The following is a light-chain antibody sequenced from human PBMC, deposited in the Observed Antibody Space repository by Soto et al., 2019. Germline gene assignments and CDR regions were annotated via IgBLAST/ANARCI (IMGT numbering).Light chain of an antibody. CDR3: QQGYSSAIT. V-gene: IGKV1-5*03. CDR1: QTISSW. J-gene: IGKJ5*01. Sequence: DIQMTQSPSSLSASVGDRVTITCRASQTISSWLAWYQQKPGKAPKLLIYKASTLKSGVPSRFSGSGSGTDFTLTINNVQPEDFATYYCQQGYSSAITFGQGTRLEVK. CDR2: KAS.